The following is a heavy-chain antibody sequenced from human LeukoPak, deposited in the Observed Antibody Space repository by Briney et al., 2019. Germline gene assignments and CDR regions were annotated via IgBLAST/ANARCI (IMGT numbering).Heavy chain of an antibody. CDR3: ARDSRLSTGVSDY. CDR1: GFTVSSNY. V-gene: IGHV3-66*02. D-gene: IGHD1-14*01. Sequence: GGSLRLSCADSGFTVSSNYMSWVRQAPGKGLEWVSVIYSGGSTYYADSVKGRFTISRDNSKNTLYLQMNSLRAEDTAVYYCARDSRLSTGVSDYWGQGTLVTVFS. CDR2: IYSGGST. J-gene: IGHJ4*02.